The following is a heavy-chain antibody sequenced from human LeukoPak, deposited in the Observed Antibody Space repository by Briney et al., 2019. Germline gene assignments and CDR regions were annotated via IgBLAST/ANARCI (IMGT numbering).Heavy chain of an antibody. D-gene: IGHD2-21*02. J-gene: IGHJ3*02. CDR1: GYSFTSYW. CDR3: ARTSAYCGGDCSHAFDI. Sequence: GESLKISCKGSGYSFTSYWIGWVRQMPGKGLEWMGIIYPGDSDTRYSPSFQGQVTISADKSISTAYLQWSSLKASDTAMYYCARTSAYCGGDCSHAFDIWGQGTMVTVSS. V-gene: IGHV5-51*01. CDR2: IYPGDSDT.